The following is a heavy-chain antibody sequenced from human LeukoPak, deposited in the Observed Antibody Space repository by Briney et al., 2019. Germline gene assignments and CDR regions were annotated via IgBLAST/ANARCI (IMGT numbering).Heavy chain of an antibody. D-gene: IGHD1-26*01. CDR2: IIPIFGTA. J-gene: IGHJ6*02. V-gene: IGHV1-69*13. Sequence: SVKVSCKAFGYTFSSYGISWVRQAPGQGLEWMGGIIPIFGTANYAQKFQGRVTITADESTSTAYMELSSLRSEDTAVYYCARSPSGSYYDNYYYGMDVWGQGTTVTASS. CDR1: GYTFSSYG. CDR3: ARSPSGSYYDNYYYGMDV.